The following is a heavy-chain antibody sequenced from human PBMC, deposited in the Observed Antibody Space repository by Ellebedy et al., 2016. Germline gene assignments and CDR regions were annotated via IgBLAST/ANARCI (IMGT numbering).Heavy chain of an antibody. CDR3: ARDTIALSSYFDY. CDR1: GGSISSSSYY. V-gene: IGHV4-39*07. Sequence: SETLSLXXTVSGGSISSSSYYWGWIRQPPGKGLEWIGSIYYSGSTYYNPSLKSRVTISVDTFKNQFSLKLSSVTAADTAVYYCARDTIALSSYFDYWGQGTLVTVSS. D-gene: IGHD2-2*01. J-gene: IGHJ4*02. CDR2: IYYSGST.